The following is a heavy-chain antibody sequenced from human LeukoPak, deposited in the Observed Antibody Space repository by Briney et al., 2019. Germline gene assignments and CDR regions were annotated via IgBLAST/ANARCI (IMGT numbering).Heavy chain of an antibody. Sequence: HPGGSLRLSCTASGFTLNNYWMNWVRQAPGKGLEWVANIKQDGSEENYVDSVKGRFTISRDNAKNSLYLQMNSLRAEDTAVYYCARDRGYYGEPRAIDYWGQGTLVTVSS. D-gene: IGHD4-17*01. V-gene: IGHV3-7*01. CDR3: ARDRGYYGEPRAIDY. J-gene: IGHJ4*02. CDR2: IKQDGSEE. CDR1: GFTLNNYW.